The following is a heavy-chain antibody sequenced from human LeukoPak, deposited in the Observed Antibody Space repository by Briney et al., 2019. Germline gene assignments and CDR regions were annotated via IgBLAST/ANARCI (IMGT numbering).Heavy chain of an antibody. J-gene: IGHJ4*02. CDR2: ISSRSNYI. V-gene: IGHV3-21*01. CDR1: GLTFSGYS. CDR3: ARDGYYTSGRNPYFDY. D-gene: IGHD3-10*01. Sequence: PGGSLRLSCAASGLTFSGYSMNWVRQAPGKGLEWVSSISSRSNYIDYADSVKGRFTISRDNAKNSLYLQMNSLRAEDTGVYYCARDGYYTSGRNPYFDYWGQGTLVTVSS.